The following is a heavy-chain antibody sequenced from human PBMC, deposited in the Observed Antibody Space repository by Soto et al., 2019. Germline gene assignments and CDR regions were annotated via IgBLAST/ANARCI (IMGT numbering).Heavy chain of an antibody. CDR2: IYATGTT. V-gene: IGHV4-4*07. J-gene: IGHJ5*02. D-gene: IGHD1-1*01. CDR1: GASISGFY. CDR3: VRDGTKTLRDWFDP. Sequence: TSETLSLTCTVSGASISGFYWSWIRKSAGKGLEWIGRIYATGTTDYNPSLKSRVMMSVDTSKKQFSLKLRSVTAADTAVYYCVRDGTKTLRDWFDPWGQGISVTVSS.